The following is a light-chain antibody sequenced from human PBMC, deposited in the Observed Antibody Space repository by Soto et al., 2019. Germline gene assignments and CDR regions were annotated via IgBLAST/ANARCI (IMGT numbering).Light chain of an antibody. CDR3: QQTYSIPWT. V-gene: IGKV1-39*01. Sequence: DIQMTQSPSSLSASVRDRVNITCRASQSISIYLNWYQQKPGKAPKLLIYGASSLQSAVQSRFSGSGSGTDFTLTISSLQPEDFAYYSCQQTYSIPWTFGQGTKVEVK. CDR1: QSISIY. CDR2: GAS. J-gene: IGKJ1*01.